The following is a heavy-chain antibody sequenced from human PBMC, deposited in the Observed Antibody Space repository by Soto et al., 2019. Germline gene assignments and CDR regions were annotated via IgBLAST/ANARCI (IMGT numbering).Heavy chain of an antibody. V-gene: IGHV1-69*12. J-gene: IGHJ6*02. CDR2: IIPIFGTA. D-gene: IGHD3-10*01. CDR3: AREGGSGSYRYYGMAV. Sequence: QVQLVQSGAEVKKPGSSVKVSCKASGGTFSSYAISWVRQAPGQGLEWRGGIIPIFGTANYAQKFQGRVTITADESTSTAYMELSSLRSEDTAVYYCAREGGSGSYRYYGMAVGGQGTTVTVSS. CDR1: GGTFSSYA.